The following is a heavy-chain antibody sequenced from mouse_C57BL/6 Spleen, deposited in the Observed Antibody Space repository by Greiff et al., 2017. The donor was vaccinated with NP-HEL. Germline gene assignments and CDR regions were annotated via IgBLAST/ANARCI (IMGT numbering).Heavy chain of an antibody. V-gene: IGHV1-9*01. Sequence: VQLQQSGAELMKPGASVKLSCKATGYTFTGYWIEWVKQRPGHGLEWIGEILPGSGSTNYNEKFKGKATFTADTSSNTAYMQLSSLTTEDSAIYYCAREEGFYYYGSSPGFAYWGQGTLVTVSA. J-gene: IGHJ3*01. CDR1: GYTFTGYW. CDR3: AREEGFYYYGSSPGFAY. D-gene: IGHD1-1*01. CDR2: ILPGSGST.